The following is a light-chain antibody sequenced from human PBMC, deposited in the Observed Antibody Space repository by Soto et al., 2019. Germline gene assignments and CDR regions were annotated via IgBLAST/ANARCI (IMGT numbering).Light chain of an antibody. V-gene: IGKV3-20*01. CDR1: QSVSSSY. CDR3: QQYGRSPWT. J-gene: IGKJ1*01. Sequence: EVVLTHSTGTLSLSPGERATLSCSASQSVSSSYLAWYQQKPGQAPRLLIYGASSRATGIPDRFSGSGSGTDFTLTISRLEPEDFAVYYCQQYGRSPWTFGQGTKVDIK. CDR2: GAS.